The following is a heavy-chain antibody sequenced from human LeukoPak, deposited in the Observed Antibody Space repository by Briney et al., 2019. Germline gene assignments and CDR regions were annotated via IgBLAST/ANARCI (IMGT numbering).Heavy chain of an antibody. CDR1: GFVFYDYA. D-gene: IGHD3-10*01. CDR3: ARAQSKESDDSGSFYRHFDY. V-gene: IGHV3-9*01. J-gene: IGHJ4*02. CDR2: ISWNSGDI. Sequence: GGSLRLSCEATGFVFYDYAMHWVRQVPGKGLEWVSGISWNSGDIAYADSVKGRFTISRDNAKNSLYLQMNSLKPEDTALYYCARAQSKESDDSGSFYRHFDYWGRGTLVTVSS.